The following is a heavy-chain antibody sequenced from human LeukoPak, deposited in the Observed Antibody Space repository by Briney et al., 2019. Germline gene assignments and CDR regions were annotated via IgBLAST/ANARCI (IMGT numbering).Heavy chain of an antibody. D-gene: IGHD4-17*01. CDR1: GGTFSSYA. Sequence: ASVKVSCKASGGTFSSYAISWVRQATGQGLEWMGWMNPNSGNTGYAQKFQGRVTMTRNTSISTAYMELSSLTSEDTAVYYCARTDDYGDYSDYWGQGTLVTVSS. CDR3: ARTDDYGDYSDY. J-gene: IGHJ4*02. V-gene: IGHV1-8*02. CDR2: MNPNSGNT.